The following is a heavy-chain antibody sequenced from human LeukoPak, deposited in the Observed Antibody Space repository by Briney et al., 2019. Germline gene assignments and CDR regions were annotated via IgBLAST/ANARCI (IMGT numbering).Heavy chain of an antibody. CDR3: ANEEYCGGDCYSYYYYMDV. CDR1: GFTFSDTW. V-gene: IGHV3-74*01. CDR2: IRSDGSDT. D-gene: IGHD2-21*02. J-gene: IGHJ6*03. Sequence: GGSLRLSCAASGFTFSDTWMHWVRQAPGKGLVWVSRIRSDGSDTRYAESVKGRFTISRDNAKNTLYLQMNSLRAEDTAVYYCANEEYCGGDCYSYYYYMDVWGKGTTVTVSS.